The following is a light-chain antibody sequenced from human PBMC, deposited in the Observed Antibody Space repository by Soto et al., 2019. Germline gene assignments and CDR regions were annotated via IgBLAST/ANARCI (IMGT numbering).Light chain of an antibody. CDR3: SSYAGSNNSEV. J-gene: IGLJ3*02. CDR2: EVS. Sequence: QSALTQPPSASGSPGQSVTISCTGTSSDVGGYNYVSWYQQHPGKAPKLMIYEVSKRPSGVPDRFSGSKSGNTASLTVSGLQAEDEADYYCSSYAGSNNSEVFGGGTKLTVL. CDR1: SSDVGGYNY. V-gene: IGLV2-8*01.